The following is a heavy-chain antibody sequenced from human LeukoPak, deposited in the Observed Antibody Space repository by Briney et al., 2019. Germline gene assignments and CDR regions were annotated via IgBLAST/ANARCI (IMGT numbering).Heavy chain of an antibody. Sequence: PGGSLRLSCAASGFTFSSYWMSWVRQAPGKGLEWVANIKQDGDEKYYVDSVKGRFTISRDNAKNSLYLQMNSLRAEDTAVYYCASLIAAADPFDYWGQGTLVTVSS. D-gene: IGHD6-13*01. J-gene: IGHJ4*02. CDR2: IKQDGDEK. V-gene: IGHV3-7*01. CDR1: GFTFSSYW. CDR3: ASLIAAADPFDY.